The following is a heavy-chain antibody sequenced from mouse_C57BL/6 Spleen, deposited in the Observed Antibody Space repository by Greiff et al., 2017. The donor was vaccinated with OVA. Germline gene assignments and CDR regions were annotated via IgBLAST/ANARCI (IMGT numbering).Heavy chain of an antibody. V-gene: IGHV1-54*01. D-gene: IGHD2-4*01. J-gene: IGHJ3*01. CDR3: ARSGLRREFAY. Sequence: VQLQQSGAELVRPGTSVKVSCKASGYAFTNYLIEWVKQRPGQGLEWIGVINPGSGGTNYNEKFKGKATLTADKSSSTAYMQLSSLTSEDSAVYFCARSGLRREFAYWGQGTLVTVSA. CDR1: GYAFTNYL. CDR2: INPGSGGT.